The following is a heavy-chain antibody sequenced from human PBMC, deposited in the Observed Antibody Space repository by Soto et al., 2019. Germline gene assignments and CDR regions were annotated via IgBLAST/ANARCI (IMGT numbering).Heavy chain of an antibody. CDR2: ISTYSGDT. Sequence: ASVKVSCKASGYTFFTYDISGVLQSPVRWLDWMGWISTYSGDTKHAQKFQGRVTMTTDTSTTTAYLELRSLRSDDTAVYYCARHHGPTTSENWFDPWGQGTLVTVSS. V-gene: IGHV1-18*01. J-gene: IGHJ5*02. D-gene: IGHD5-12*01. CDR1: GYTFFTYD. CDR3: ARHHGPTTSENWFDP.